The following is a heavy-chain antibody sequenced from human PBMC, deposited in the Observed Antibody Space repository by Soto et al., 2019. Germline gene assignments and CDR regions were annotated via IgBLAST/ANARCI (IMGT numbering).Heavy chain of an antibody. CDR1: GYTFTGYY. Sequence: GASVKVSCKASGYTFTGYYMHWVRQAPGQGLERMGWINANRGGTNYAQKFQGWVTMTRDTSISTAYMVLSRLRSDDTAVYYCARESGDFWSGYYVPPYYYGMDVWGQGTTVTVSS. V-gene: IGHV1-2*04. CDR2: INANRGGT. J-gene: IGHJ6*02. CDR3: ARESGDFWSGYYVPPYYYGMDV. D-gene: IGHD3-3*01.